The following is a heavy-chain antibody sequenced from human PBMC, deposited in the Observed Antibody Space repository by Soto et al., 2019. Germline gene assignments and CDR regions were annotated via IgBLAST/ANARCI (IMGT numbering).Heavy chain of an antibody. Sequence: EVQLVESGGGLVQPGGSLKLACLASGFPLSDSAIHWVRKASGKGLEWVGRIRSKTNNYATTYGAPVRGRFTLSRDDSKNTAYLQMNNLESEDAAVYYCTRHAGVQVEHSFYSYFMDVWGKGTTVSV. CDR2: IRSKTNNYAT. D-gene: IGHD3-3*02. V-gene: IGHV3-73*01. CDR3: TRHAGVQVEHSFYSYFMDV. CDR1: GFPLSDSA. J-gene: IGHJ6*03.